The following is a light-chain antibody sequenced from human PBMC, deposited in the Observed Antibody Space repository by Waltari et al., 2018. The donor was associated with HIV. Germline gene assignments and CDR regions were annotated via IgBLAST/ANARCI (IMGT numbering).Light chain of an antibody. V-gene: IGLV2-14*01. CDR1: STDVGGYNY. Sequence: QSALTQPASVSGAPGQSTSISCNGTSTDVGGYNYVSWYQQHPGKAPKLMISEVSNRPSGFTNRFAGSKSGNTASLTISGLQVEDEADYYCSSYTSSSTLYVFGTGTKVTVL. CDR3: SSYTSSSTLYV. J-gene: IGLJ1*01. CDR2: EVS.